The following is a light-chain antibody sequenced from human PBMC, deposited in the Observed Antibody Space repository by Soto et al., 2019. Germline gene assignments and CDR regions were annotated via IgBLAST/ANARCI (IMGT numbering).Light chain of an antibody. CDR3: QQYSGSPWT. Sequence: ELVLTQSPGTLSLSPGERATLSCRASQSVRSSYLAWYQQKPGQAPRLLIYGASNRATDIPDRFSGSGSGTDFTLTISGLEPEDFAVYYCQQYSGSPWTFGQGTKVEIK. V-gene: IGKV3-20*01. CDR1: QSVRSSY. J-gene: IGKJ1*01. CDR2: GAS.